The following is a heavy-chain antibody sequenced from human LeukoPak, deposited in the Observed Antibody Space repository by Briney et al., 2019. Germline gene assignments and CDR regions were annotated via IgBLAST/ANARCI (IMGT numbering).Heavy chain of an antibody. CDR3: AKDIPGGFGELSYWYFDI. CDR1: GFTFSSHT. J-gene: IGHJ2*01. D-gene: IGHD3-10*01. V-gene: IGHV3-9*01. Sequence: GGSLRLSCAASGFTFSSHTMSWVRQAPGKGLEWVSGISWNSVSIGYADSVKGRFTISRDNAKNSLYLQMNSLRAEDTALYYCAKDIPGGFGELSYWYFDIWGRGTLVSVSS. CDR2: ISWNSVSI.